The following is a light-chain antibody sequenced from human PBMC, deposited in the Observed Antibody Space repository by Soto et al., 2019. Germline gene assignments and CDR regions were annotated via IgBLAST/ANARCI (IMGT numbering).Light chain of an antibody. J-gene: IGKJ1*01. V-gene: IGKV3-15*01. Sequence: EVVMTQSPATLSVSPGERVTLSYRASQSINAHLAWYQQKPGQAPRLLIHGASTRATGIPARFSGSGFVTEFILTISSLQSEDFAVYYCQQYNHWLWTFGQGTKVEIQ. CDR1: QSINAH. CDR2: GAS. CDR3: QQYNHWLWT.